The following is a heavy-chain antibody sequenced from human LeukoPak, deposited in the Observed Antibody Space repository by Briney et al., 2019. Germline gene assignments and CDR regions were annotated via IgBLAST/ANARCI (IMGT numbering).Heavy chain of an antibody. CDR3: AKDWSSRYYGSGRYLYYFDY. V-gene: IGHV3-30*02. CDR1: GFTFSSYG. D-gene: IGHD3-10*01. CDR2: XWXXXXST. J-gene: IGHJ4*02. Sequence: GGSLRLSCAASGFTFSSYGMHGVRRAPGRGLVCVAFXWXXXXSTYYADSVKGRFTISRDNSKNTLYLQKNSLRAEDTAVYSCAKDWSSRYYGSGRYLYYFDYWGQGTMVTVSS.